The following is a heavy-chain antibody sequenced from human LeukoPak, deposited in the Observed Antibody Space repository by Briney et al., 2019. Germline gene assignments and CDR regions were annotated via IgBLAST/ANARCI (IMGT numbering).Heavy chain of an antibody. CDR2: IYYSGST. J-gene: IGHJ4*02. CDR3: ARQGIDYYDSSGYAH. V-gene: IGHV4-59*08. Sequence: SETLSLTCTVSGGSISSYYWSWIRHPPGKGLEWIGYIYYSGSTNYNPSLKSRVTISVDTSKNQFSLKLSSVTAADTAVYYCARQGIDYYDSSGYAHWGQGTLVTVSS. CDR1: GGSISSYY. D-gene: IGHD3-22*01.